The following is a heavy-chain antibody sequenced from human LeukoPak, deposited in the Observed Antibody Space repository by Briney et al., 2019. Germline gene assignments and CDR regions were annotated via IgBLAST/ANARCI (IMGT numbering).Heavy chain of an antibody. D-gene: IGHD6-6*01. CDR1: GYSISSGYY. J-gene: IGHJ2*01. V-gene: IGHV4-38-2*01. CDR3: ARRLYSSSYWYFDL. CDR2: IYHSGST. Sequence: SETLSLTCAVSGYSISSGYYWGWIRQSPGKGLEWIGSIYHSGSTYYNPSLKSRVTISVDTSKNQFSLKLSSVTAADTAVYYCARRLYSSSYWYFDLWGRGTLVTVSS.